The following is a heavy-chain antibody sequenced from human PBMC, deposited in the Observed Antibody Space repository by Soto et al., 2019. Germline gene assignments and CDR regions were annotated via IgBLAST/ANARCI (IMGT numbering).Heavy chain of an antibody. Sequence: PSETLSRPCNVSGGSVSDYSWSWIRQAPGKGLEWIGYIHYRGVINYNPSLKSRVTMSVDPSKNQMTRNMRTVTTADTAVYCCSREPSGEYGHWGQGSLVTVSS. CDR3: SREPSGEYGH. CDR1: GGSVSDYS. D-gene: IGHD4-17*01. CDR2: IHYRGVI. V-gene: IGHV4-59*02. J-gene: IGHJ4*02.